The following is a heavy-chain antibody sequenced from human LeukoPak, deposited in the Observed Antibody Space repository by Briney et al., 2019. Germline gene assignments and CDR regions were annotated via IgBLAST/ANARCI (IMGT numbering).Heavy chain of an antibody. CDR3: ARVGYCSSGVCYNYDY. V-gene: IGHV1-2*02. Sequence: ASVKVSCKASGYSFTGNYMHWVRQAPGQGFEWMGWINPNTGGTNYAQKFKGRVLMTRDTSISTAYLELSSLKSDDTAVYYCARVGYCSSGVCYNYDYWGQGTQVTVSS. CDR2: INPNTGGT. J-gene: IGHJ4*02. D-gene: IGHD2-8*01. CDR1: GYSFTGNY.